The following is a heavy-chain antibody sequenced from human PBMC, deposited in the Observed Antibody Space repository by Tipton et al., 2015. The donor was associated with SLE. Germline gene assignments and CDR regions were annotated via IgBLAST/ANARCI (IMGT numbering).Heavy chain of an antibody. V-gene: IGHV4-34*01. CDR1: GGSISSHY. Sequence: TLSLTCTVSGGSISSHYWSWIRQPPGKGLEWIGEINHSGGTNYNPSLKSRVTVSVDTSKNQFSLNLSSVTAADTAVYYCARDGAGRTYYYDRSGPRGFDYWGQGTVVTVSS. D-gene: IGHD3-22*01. CDR3: ARDGAGRTYYYDRSGPRGFDY. J-gene: IGHJ4*02. CDR2: INHSGGT.